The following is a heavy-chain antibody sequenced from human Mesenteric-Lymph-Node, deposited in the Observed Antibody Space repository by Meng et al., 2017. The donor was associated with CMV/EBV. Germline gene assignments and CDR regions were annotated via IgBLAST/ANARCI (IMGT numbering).Heavy chain of an antibody. D-gene: IGHD2-2*01. Sequence: SLKISCAASGFTFDDYAMHWVRQAPGKGLEWVSGISWNSGSIGYADSVKGRFTISRDDSKNTLYLQMNSLKTEDTAVYYCTTDTRVPAASYYYYYGMDVWGQGTTVTVSS. CDR2: ISWNSGSI. CDR3: TTDTRVPAASYYYYYGMDV. V-gene: IGHV3-9*01. CDR1: GFTFDDYA. J-gene: IGHJ6*02.